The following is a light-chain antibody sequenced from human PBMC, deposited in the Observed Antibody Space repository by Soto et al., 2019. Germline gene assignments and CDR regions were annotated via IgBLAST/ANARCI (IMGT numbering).Light chain of an antibody. J-gene: IGKJ2*01. CDR3: HHYGSSPYT. Sequence: EIVLTQSPGTLSLSPGERATLSCRASQSLSGNYLAWYQQKPGQAPRLLIFGVSSRATGIPDRFSDSGSGTDFTLTINRLEPEDFAVYYCHHYGSSPYTFGLGTKLEIK. CDR2: GVS. CDR1: QSLSGNY. V-gene: IGKV3-20*01.